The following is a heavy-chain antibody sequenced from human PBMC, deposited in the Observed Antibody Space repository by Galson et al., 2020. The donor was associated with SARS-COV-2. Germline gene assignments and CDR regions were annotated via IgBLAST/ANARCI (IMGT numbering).Heavy chain of an antibody. V-gene: IGHV1-18*01. CDR2: ISAYNGNT. J-gene: IGHJ4*02. CDR1: GYTFTSYG. Sequence: GESLKISCKASGYTFTSYGINWVRQAPGQGLEWTGWISAYNGNTNYAQKLQGRVTMTTDTSTSTAYMELRSLRSDDTAVYYCARIMVCGGDCYSFDYWGQGTLVTVSS. CDR3: ARIMVCGGDCYSFDY. D-gene: IGHD2-21*02.